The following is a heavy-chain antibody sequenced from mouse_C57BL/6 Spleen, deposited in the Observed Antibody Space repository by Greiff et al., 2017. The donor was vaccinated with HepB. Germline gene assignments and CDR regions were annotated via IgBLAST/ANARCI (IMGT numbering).Heavy chain of an antibody. D-gene: IGHD2-5*01. CDR2: IYPGSGST. Sequence: QVQLQQPGAELVKPGASVKMSCKASGYTFTSYWITWVKQRPGQGLEWIGDIYPGSGSTNYNEKFKSKATLTVDTSSSTAYMQLSSLTSEDSAVYYCARKVLGYSNPYYAMDYWGQGTSVTVSS. CDR1: GYTFTSYW. CDR3: ARKVLGYSNPYYAMDY. V-gene: IGHV1-55*01. J-gene: IGHJ4*01.